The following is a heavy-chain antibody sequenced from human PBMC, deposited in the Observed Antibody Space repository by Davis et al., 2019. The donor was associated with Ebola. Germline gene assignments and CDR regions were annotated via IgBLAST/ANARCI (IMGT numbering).Heavy chain of an antibody. CDR1: GFTFSAFY. Sequence: ESLNIPCAASGFTFSAFYMHRIRQPPGKGLEWMGSIFRTGATSYNPSLKSRVTISLDTSKNHFSLKLSSVTAADTAVYYCARQSSSSWGDYWGQGTLVTVSS. CDR2: IFRTGAT. D-gene: IGHD6-6*01. J-gene: IGHJ4*02. V-gene: IGHV4-38-2*01. CDR3: ARQSSSSWGDY.